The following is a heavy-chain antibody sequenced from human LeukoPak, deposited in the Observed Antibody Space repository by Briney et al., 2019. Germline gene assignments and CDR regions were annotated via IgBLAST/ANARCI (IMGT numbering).Heavy chain of an antibody. CDR1: GGTFSSYA. CDR2: LIPLLNIA. Sequence: ASVKVSCKASGGTFSSYAISWVRQAPGQGLEWMGRLIPLLNIANYAQKFQGRVTITADKSTSTAYMEVSSLRSEDTAVYSCAREVFTRWGAAVYFDYWGQGTLVTVSS. D-gene: IGHD1-26*01. J-gene: IGHJ4*02. V-gene: IGHV1-69*04. CDR3: AREVFTRWGAAVYFDY.